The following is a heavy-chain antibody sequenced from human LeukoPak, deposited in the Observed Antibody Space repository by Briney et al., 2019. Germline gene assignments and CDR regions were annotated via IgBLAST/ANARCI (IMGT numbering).Heavy chain of an antibody. CDR3: ARDDISATTDY. J-gene: IGHJ4*02. CDR2: ISSMGSSI. Sequence: GGSLRLSCAASGFSLSDYEMNWVRQAPGKRLEWVSYISSMGSSIYYADSVKGRFTISRDNAKNSLYLQMDSLRAEDTATYYCARDDISATTDYWGQGTLVTVSS. D-gene: IGHD1-7*01. CDR1: GFSLSDYE. V-gene: IGHV3-48*03.